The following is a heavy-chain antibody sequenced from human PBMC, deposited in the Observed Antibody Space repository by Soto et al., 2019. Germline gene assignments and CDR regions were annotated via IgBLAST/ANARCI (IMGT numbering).Heavy chain of an antibody. Sequence: GGSLRLSCAASGFRFSSYGMHWVRQAPGKGLEWVALISPDGSNREYADSVKGRFTISRDNSKNTLYLHMNSLIVEDRVVYYCTNPRSSLQWPPFDPWGQETLVTVSS. D-gene: IGHD6-19*01. CDR2: ISPDGSNR. CDR3: TNPRSSLQWPPFDP. J-gene: IGHJ5*02. CDR1: GFRFSSYG. V-gene: IGHV3-30*18.